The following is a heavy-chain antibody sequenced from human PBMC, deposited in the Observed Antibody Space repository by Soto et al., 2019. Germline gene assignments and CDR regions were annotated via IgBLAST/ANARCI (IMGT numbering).Heavy chain of an antibody. Sequence: QVQLVESGGGVVQPGRSLRLSCAASGFTFSSFPMHWVRQAPGKGLEWVAVISYDGSNKYYADSVKGRFTISRDNSKNTLYLQMNSLRAEDTAVYYCARRGAGYSGSYLGYFDYWGQGTLVTVSS. CDR3: ARRGAGYSGSYLGYFDY. V-gene: IGHV3-30-3*01. D-gene: IGHD1-26*01. J-gene: IGHJ4*02. CDR1: GFTFSSFP. CDR2: ISYDGSNK.